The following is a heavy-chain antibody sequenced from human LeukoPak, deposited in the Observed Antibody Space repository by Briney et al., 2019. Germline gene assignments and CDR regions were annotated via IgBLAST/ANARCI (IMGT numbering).Heavy chain of an antibody. CDR3: ARLGIAAAGTGGYFDY. D-gene: IGHD6-13*01. CDR2: IYPGDSDT. V-gene: IGHV5-51*01. Sequence: GESLKISCKGSGYSFTSYWIGWVRQMPGKGLEWMGIIYPGDSDTGYSPSFQGQVTISADKSISTAYLQWSSLKASDTAMYYCARLGIAAAGTGGYFDYWGQGTLVTVSS. J-gene: IGHJ4*02. CDR1: GYSFTSYW.